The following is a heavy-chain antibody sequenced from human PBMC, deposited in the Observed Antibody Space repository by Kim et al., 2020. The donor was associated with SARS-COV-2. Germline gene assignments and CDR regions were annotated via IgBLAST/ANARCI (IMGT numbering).Heavy chain of an antibody. Sequence: GGSLRLSCAASGFTFSSYVMSWVRQAPGKGLEWVSAISGSGGSTYYADSVKGRFTISRDNSKNTLYLQMNSLRAEDTAVYYCAKLSGSGISGPYYFDYWGQGTLVTVSS. CDR1: GFTFSSYV. CDR2: ISGSGGST. CDR3: AKLSGSGISGPYYFDY. J-gene: IGHJ4*02. D-gene: IGHD3-10*01. V-gene: IGHV3-23*01.